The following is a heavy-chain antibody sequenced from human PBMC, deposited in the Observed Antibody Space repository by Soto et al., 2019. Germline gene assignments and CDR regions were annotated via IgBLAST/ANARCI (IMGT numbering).Heavy chain of an antibody. V-gene: IGHV1-69*01. Sequence: QVQLVQSGAEVQKPGSSVKVSCKASGGTFSSYAISWVRQAPGQGLEWMGGIIPIFGTANYAQKFQGRVTITADESTSTAYMELSSLRSEDTAVYYCARGSGWMATTPQAEYFQHWGQGTLVTVSS. D-gene: IGHD5-12*01. CDR3: ARGSGWMATTPQAEYFQH. J-gene: IGHJ1*01. CDR2: IIPIFGTA. CDR1: GGTFSSYA.